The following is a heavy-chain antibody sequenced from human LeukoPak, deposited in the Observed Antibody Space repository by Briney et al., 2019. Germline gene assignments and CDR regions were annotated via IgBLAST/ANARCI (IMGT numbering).Heavy chain of an antibody. J-gene: IGHJ4*02. CDR1: GFTFDDYA. D-gene: IGHD3-22*01. V-gene: IGHV3-21*01. Sequence: GGSLRLSCAASGFTFDDYAMHWVRQAPGKGLEWVSSISSGSTYIYYADSVKGRFTISRDNAKSSLYLQMTSLRAEDTAVYYCARSSSVNYDSSGYSALDYWGQGTLVTVSS. CDR2: ISSGSTYI. CDR3: ARSSSVNYDSSGYSALDY.